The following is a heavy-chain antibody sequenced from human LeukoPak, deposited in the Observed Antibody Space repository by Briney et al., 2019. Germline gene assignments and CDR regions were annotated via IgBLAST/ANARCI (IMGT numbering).Heavy chain of an antibody. V-gene: IGHV3-13*01. D-gene: IGHD3-22*01. CDR3: VTEDHSSGRAPAFGL. J-gene: IGHJ3*01. CDR1: GFSLSSKV. CDR2: IGPVSGI. Sequence: PGGSLRLSCVASGFSLSSKVMQWVRQPLGKGLEWVSGIGPVSGIHYVESVKGRFTVSREDAKNSLYLQMNSLTAGDTAKYYCVTEDHSSGRAPAFGLWGQGTTVTVSS.